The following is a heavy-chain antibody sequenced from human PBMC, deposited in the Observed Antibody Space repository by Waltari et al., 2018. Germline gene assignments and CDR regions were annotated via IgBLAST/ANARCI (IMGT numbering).Heavy chain of an antibody. D-gene: IGHD4-17*01. CDR2: IYSGGST. J-gene: IGHJ4*02. V-gene: IGHV3-23*03. Sequence: EVQLLESGGGLVQPGGSLRLSCAASGFTFSSYAMSWVRQAQGKGLEWVSVIYSGGSTYYADSVKGRFTISRDNSKNTLYLQMNSLRAEDTAVYYCAKVGYGDYEAYWGQGTLVTVSS. CDR3: AKVGYGDYEAY. CDR1: GFTFSSYA.